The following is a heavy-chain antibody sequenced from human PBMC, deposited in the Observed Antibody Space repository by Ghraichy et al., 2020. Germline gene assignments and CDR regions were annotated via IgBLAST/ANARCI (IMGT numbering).Heavy chain of an antibody. V-gene: IGHV5-51*01. CDR2: IYPGDSDT. D-gene: IGHD6-19*01. CDR3: ARQGLAMTGVFDY. Sequence: GESLNISCKGFGYSFNTYWIGWVRQMPGKGLEWMGIIYPGDSDTRYSPSFQGQVTISADKSISTAYLQWSSLKASDTAIYYCARQGLAMTGVFDYWGQGTLVTVSS. CDR1: GYSFNTYW. J-gene: IGHJ4*02.